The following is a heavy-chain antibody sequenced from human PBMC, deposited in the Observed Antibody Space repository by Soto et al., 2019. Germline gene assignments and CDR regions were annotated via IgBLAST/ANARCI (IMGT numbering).Heavy chain of an antibody. CDR3: AKERELNYYYYGMDV. CDR2: ISWHSGNK. J-gene: IGHJ6*02. Sequence: EVQLVESGGGLVQPGRSLRLSCAASGFTFDDYAMHWVRQAPGKGLEWVSGISWHSGNKGYADSVKGRFTISRDNAKNSLYLQMNSLRAEDTALYYCAKERELNYYYYGMDVWGQGTTVTVCS. D-gene: IGHD1-7*01. V-gene: IGHV3-9*01. CDR1: GFTFDDYA.